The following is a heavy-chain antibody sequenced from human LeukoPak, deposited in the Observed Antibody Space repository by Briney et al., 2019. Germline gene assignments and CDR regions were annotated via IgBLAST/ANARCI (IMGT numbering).Heavy chain of an antibody. D-gene: IGHD5-18*01. CDR1: GYTFTNYG. CDR3: ARDVDTAMVSGFDP. CDR2: ISAYNGNT. V-gene: IGHV1-18*01. J-gene: IGHJ5*02. Sequence: GASVKVSCKASGYTFTNYGISWVRQAPGQGLEWMGWISAYNGNTNYAQKLQGRVTMTTDTSTSTAYMELRSLRSDDTAVYYCARDVDTAMVSGFDPWGQGTLVTVSS.